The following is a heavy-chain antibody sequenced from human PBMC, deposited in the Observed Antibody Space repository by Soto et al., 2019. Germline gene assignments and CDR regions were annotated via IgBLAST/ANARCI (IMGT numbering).Heavy chain of an antibody. Sequence: AGPTLVNPTQTLTLTCTFSGFSLSTSGVGVGWIRQPPGKALEWLALIYWNDDKRYSPSLKRRLTITKDTSRNQVVLTVTNMDSVDTATYYFAHRGMYYDFWIGYQRALSFSYRGQ. CDR1: GFSLSTSGVG. V-gene: IGHV2-5*01. D-gene: IGHD3-3*01. CDR2: IYWNDDK. CDR3: AHRGMYYDFWIGYQRALSFSY. J-gene: IGHJ4*02.